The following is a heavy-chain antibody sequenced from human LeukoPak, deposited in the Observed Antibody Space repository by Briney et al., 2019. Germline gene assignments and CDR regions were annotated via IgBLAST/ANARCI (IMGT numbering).Heavy chain of an antibody. Sequence: GGSLRLSCAASGFTFSSYGMHWVRQAPGKGLEWVAFIRYDGSNKYYADSVKGRFTISRDNSKNTRYLQMNSLRAEDTAVYYCAKDPWHQDHQAPYYYYYMDVWGKGTTVTVSS. CDR1: GFTFSSYG. V-gene: IGHV3-30*02. J-gene: IGHJ6*03. D-gene: IGHD2-15*01. CDR3: AKDPWHQDHQAPYYYYYMDV. CDR2: IRYDGSNK.